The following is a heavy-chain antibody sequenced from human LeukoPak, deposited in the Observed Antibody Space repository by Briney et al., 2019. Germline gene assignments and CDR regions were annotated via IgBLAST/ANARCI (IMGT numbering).Heavy chain of an antibody. Sequence: ASVQVSCKASGYTFTGYYMHWVRQAPRQGLVWLGWINPNSGGTNYAQKFQGRVTMSRDTSISTAYMELSRLRSDDTAVYYCARVTVAGYFDYWGQGTLVTVSS. D-gene: IGHD6-19*01. CDR1: GYTFTGYY. CDR3: ARVTVAGYFDY. V-gene: IGHV1-2*02. J-gene: IGHJ4*02. CDR2: INPNSGGT.